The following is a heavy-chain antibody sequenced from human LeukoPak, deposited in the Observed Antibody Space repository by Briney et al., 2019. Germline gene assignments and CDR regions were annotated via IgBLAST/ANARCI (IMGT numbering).Heavy chain of an antibody. V-gene: IGHV1-69*05. CDR1: GGTFSSYA. CDR2: IIPIFGTA. Sequence: GASVKVSCKASGGTFSSYAISWVRQAPGQGLEWMGGIIPIFGTANYAQKFQGRVTMTRDLSTTTVYMELSSLRSKDTAVYYCVREIGANSGDYWGQGTLVTVSS. J-gene: IGHJ4*02. D-gene: IGHD4-23*01. CDR3: VREIGANSGDY.